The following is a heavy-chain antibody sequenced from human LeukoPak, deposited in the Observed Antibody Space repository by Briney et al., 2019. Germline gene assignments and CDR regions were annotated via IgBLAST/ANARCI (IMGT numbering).Heavy chain of an antibody. CDR3: ARSPLDYYDTSGYFAIHDAFDI. D-gene: IGHD3-22*01. CDR2: ISTYSGKT. V-gene: IGHV1-18*01. J-gene: IGHJ3*02. Sequence: ASVKVSCKASGYTFTTYAMIWVRQAPGQGLEWMGWISTYSGKTNYVQELQGRVTMTTDTSTSTVYMELRSLRSDDTAVYYCARSPLDYYDTSGYFAIHDAFDIWGQGTMVTVSS. CDR1: GYTFTTYA.